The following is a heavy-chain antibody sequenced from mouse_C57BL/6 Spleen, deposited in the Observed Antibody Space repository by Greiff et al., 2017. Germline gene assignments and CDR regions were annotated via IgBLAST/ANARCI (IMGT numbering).Heavy chain of an antibody. J-gene: IGHJ3*01. D-gene: IGHD2-12*01. Sequence: QVQLQQPGAELVKPGASVKMFCKASGYTFTSYWITWVKQRPGQGLEWIGDIYPGSGSSNYNEKFQSKATLTVDTSSSTAYMQPSSPTSEDSAVYYYARPDYSNDVWFAYWGQGTLVTVSA. V-gene: IGHV1-55*01. CDR2: IYPGSGSS. CDR3: ARPDYSNDVWFAY. CDR1: GYTFTSYW.